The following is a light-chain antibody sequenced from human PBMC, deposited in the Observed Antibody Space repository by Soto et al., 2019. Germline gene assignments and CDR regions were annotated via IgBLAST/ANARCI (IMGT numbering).Light chain of an antibody. J-gene: IGLJ1*01. V-gene: IGLV2-14*01. CDR2: EVS. CDR1: SSDVGGYKY. Sequence: QSALTQPASVSGSPGQSITISCSGTSSDVGGYKYVSWYQQHPGKAPKLMIYEVSNRPSGVSDRFSGSKSGNTASLTISGLQDEDEADYYCCSYTSSTTYVFGTGTKVTVL. CDR3: CSYTSSTTYV.